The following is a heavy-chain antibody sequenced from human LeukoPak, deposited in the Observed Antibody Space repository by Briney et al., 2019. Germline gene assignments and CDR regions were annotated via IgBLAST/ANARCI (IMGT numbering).Heavy chain of an antibody. D-gene: IGHD2-15*01. CDR2: IYTSGST. V-gene: IGHV4-4*07. J-gene: IGHJ5*02. CDR1: GGSISSYY. Sequence: SETLSLTCTVSGGSISSYYWRWLRQPAGKGLEWIGRIYTSGSTNYNPSLKSRLTIPVHTSNNQFSLKLSSVTAADTAVYYCARGVVVVAATPPNTWFDPRGQGTLVTVSS. CDR3: ARGVVVVAATPPNTWFDP.